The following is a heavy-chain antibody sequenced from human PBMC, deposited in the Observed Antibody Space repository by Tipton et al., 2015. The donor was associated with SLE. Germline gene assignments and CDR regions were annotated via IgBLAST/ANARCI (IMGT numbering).Heavy chain of an antibody. J-gene: IGHJ4*02. V-gene: IGHV4-59*01. CDR1: GGSISSYY. CDR2: IYYSGST. Sequence: LRLSCTVSGGSISSYYWSWIRQPPGKGLEWIGYIYYSGSTNYNPSLKSRVTISVDTSKNQFSLKLSSVTAADTAVYYCARADGQLAEYCFDYWGQGTLVTVSS. D-gene: IGHD6-6*01. CDR3: ARADGQLAEYCFDY.